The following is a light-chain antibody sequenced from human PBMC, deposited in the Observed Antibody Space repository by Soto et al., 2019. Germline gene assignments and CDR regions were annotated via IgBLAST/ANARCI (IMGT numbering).Light chain of an antibody. CDR1: QSISNY. J-gene: IGKJ1*01. CDR3: QQTYSSPET. CDR2: AAS. V-gene: IGKV1-39*01. Sequence: DIQMTQSPSSLSASVGDRVTITCRASQSISNYLNWFQQKPGNSPKLLIYAASILQSGVPSRFSGRGSGTDFTLTISSLQPEDFATYYCQQTYSSPETFGQGTKVEI.